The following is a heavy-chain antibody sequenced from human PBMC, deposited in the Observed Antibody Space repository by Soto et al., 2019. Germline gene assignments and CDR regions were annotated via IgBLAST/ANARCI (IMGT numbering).Heavy chain of an antibody. Sequence: SLRLSCAASGFTFSSYEMNWVRQAPGKGLEWVSYISSSGSTIYYADSVKGRFTISRDNAKNSLYLQMNSLRAEDTAVYYCARYYSNLLHGMDVWGQGTTVTVSS. J-gene: IGHJ6*02. V-gene: IGHV3-48*03. CDR2: ISSSGSTI. CDR1: GFTFSSYE. CDR3: ARYYSNLLHGMDV. D-gene: IGHD4-4*01.